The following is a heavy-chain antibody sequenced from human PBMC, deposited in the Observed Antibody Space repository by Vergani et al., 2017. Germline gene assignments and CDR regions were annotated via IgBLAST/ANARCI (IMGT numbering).Heavy chain of an antibody. CDR2: IYYSGST. J-gene: IGHJ4*02. D-gene: IGHD3-22*01. CDR1: GGSISSGGYS. CDR3: ARSRLIPPDYFDY. Sequence: QVQLQESGPGLVKPSQTLSLTCAVSGGSISSGGYSWSWIRQHPGKGLEWIGYIYYSGSTYYNPSLKSRVTISVDTSQNQFSLKLSSVTAADTAVYYCARSRLIPPDYFDYWGQGTLVTVSS. V-gene: IGHV4-31*11.